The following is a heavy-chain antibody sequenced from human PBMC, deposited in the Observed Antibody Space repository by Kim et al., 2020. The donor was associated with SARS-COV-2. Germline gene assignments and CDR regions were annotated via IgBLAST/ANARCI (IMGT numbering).Heavy chain of an antibody. CDR2: INQHGSGT. CDR1: GFTFSTFW. J-gene: IGHJ4*02. CDR3: ARDAWAQGWTDGFDY. V-gene: IGHV3-7*01. D-gene: IGHD1-26*01. Sequence: GGSLRLSCVASGFTFSTFWMSWVRQAPGKGLEWVANINQHGSGTKYVDSVKGRFTIFRDNGKDSVYLQMNNLRAEDRAVYYCARDAWAQGWTDGFDYWGQGTLVTVSS.